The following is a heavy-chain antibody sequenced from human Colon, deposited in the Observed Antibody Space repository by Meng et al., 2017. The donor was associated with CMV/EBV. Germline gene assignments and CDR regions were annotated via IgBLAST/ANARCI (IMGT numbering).Heavy chain of an antibody. CDR1: GFIFSNSG. V-gene: IGHV3-48*01. CDR3: VRVGDYPGGYFDY. J-gene: IGHJ4*02. D-gene: IGHD4-17*01. CDR2: ISSSGSTT. Sequence: GSLKISCAASGFIFSNSGMHWVRQAPGQGLEWISYISSSGSTTYYADSVKGRFTISRDNSKNTLSLQMNSLRGDDTAVYYCVRVGDYPGGYFDYWGLGTLVTVSS.